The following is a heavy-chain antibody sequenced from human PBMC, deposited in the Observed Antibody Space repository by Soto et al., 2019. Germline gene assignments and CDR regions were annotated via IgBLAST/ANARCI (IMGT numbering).Heavy chain of an antibody. CDR1: GFTFRNYD. CDR3: ARTDSDFYGLDV. J-gene: IGHJ6*02. D-gene: IGHD5-18*01. Sequence: EVQLVESGGGLVQPGGSLRLSCEASGFTFRNYDMHWVRQGTGKGLEWVSGISAAGDPDYADSVEGRFTISRENAQNSFVLQMNSLRVGDTAVYYCARTDSDFYGLDVWGQGTTVIVSS. V-gene: IGHV3-13*05. CDR2: ISAAGDP.